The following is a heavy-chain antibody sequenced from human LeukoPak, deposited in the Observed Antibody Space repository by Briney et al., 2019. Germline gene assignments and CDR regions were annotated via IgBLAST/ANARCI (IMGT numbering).Heavy chain of an antibody. D-gene: IGHD3-10*01. J-gene: IGHJ4*02. Sequence: QTGGSLRLSCAASGFTFSSYSMNWVRQAPGKGLEWVSYISSSSTIYYADSVKGRFTISRDNAKNSLYLQMNSLRAEDTAVYYCAVQWFGELLSAFDYWGQGTLVTVSS. V-gene: IGHV3-48*04. CDR3: AVQWFGELLSAFDY. CDR2: ISSSSTI. CDR1: GFTFSSYS.